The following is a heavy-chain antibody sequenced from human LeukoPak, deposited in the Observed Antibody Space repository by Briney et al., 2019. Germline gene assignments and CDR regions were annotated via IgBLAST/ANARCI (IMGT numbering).Heavy chain of an antibody. CDR2: IYYSGST. D-gene: IGHD3-10*01. CDR1: GGSFSGYY. V-gene: IGHV4-59*08. CDR3: ARQTYGSGTYVIDY. J-gene: IGHJ4*02. Sequence: PSETLSLTCAVYGGSFSGYYWSWIRQPPGKGLEWIGYIYYSGSTNYNPSLKSRVTISVDTSKNQFSLKLSSVTAADTAVYYCARQTYGSGTYVIDYWAREPWSPSPQ.